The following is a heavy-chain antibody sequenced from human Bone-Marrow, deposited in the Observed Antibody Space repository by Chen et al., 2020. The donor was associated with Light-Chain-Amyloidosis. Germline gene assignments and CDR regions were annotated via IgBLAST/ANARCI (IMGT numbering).Heavy chain of an antibody. Sequence: QLRLQESGPGLVKPSETLSLTCTVSGGSISSSSYYWGWIRQPPGKGLEWIGSIYYSGSTYYNPSLKSRVTISVDTSKNQFSLKLSSVTAADTAVYYCAGDKGYYYDSSGYWFDPWGQGTLVTVSS. D-gene: IGHD3-22*01. V-gene: IGHV4-39*02. CDR3: AGDKGYYYDSSGYWFDP. CDR2: IYYSGST. CDR1: GGSISSSSYY. J-gene: IGHJ5*02.